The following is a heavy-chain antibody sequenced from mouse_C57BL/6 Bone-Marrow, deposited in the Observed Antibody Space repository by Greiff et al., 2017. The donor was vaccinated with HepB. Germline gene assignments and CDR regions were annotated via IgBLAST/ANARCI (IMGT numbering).Heavy chain of an antibody. Sequence: VQLVESGPGLVQPSQSLSITCTVSGFSLTSYGVHWVRQSPGKGLEWLGVIWSGGSTDYNAAFISRLSISKDNSKSQVFFKMNSLQADDTAIYYCARKGYYYGSSYDYYAMDYWGQGTSVTVSS. V-gene: IGHV2-2*01. J-gene: IGHJ4*01. CDR1: GFSLTSYG. D-gene: IGHD1-1*01. CDR3: ARKGYYYGSSYDYYAMDY. CDR2: IWSGGST.